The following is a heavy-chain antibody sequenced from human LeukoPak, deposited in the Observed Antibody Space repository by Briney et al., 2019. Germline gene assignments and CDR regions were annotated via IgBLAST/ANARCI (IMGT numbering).Heavy chain of an antibody. J-gene: IGHJ4*02. V-gene: IGHV1-24*01. CDR2: FDPEDGET. CDR1: GYTFTGYY. D-gene: IGHD6-19*01. Sequence: GASVKVSCKAPGYTFTGYYMHWLRQAPGKGLEWMGGFDPEDGETIYAQKFQGRVTMTEDTSTDTAYMELSSLRSEDTAVYYCATDAPYSSGWYYFDYRGQGTLVTVSS. CDR3: ATDAPYSSGWYYFDY.